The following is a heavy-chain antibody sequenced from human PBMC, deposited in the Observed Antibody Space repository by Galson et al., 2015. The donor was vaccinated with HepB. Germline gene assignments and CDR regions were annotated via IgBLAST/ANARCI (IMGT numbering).Heavy chain of an antibody. J-gene: IGHJ2*01. D-gene: IGHD3-10*01. Sequence: CAISGDSVSSNSAAWNWIRQSPSRGLEWLGRTYYRSRWYNDYALSGKSRITIKPDTSKNQFSPLMNSVTPEDTAVYYCARDLSRGGWYFDLWGRGTLVTVSS. CDR2: TYYRSRWYN. CDR1: GDSVSSNSAA. V-gene: IGHV6-1*01. CDR3: ARDLSRGGWYFDL.